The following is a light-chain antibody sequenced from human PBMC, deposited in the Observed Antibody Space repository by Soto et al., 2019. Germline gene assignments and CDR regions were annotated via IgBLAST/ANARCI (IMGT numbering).Light chain of an antibody. CDR2: AAS. CDR3: QQSDTTPRT. J-gene: IGKJ1*01. CDR1: QSISSH. V-gene: IGKV1-39*01. Sequence: DIKMTQSTSSLSASVGDRVTITCRASQSISSHLNSYQQKPAKAPKRLIYAASSLQSGVPSRFSGSGSATDVTLTISSLQPEDFGTYYCQQSDTTPRTFGQGNKVDIK.